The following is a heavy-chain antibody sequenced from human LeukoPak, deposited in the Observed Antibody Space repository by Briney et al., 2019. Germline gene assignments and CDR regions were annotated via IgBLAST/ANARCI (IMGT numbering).Heavy chain of an antibody. CDR3: TTERGDHYYDSSGYYIDY. CDR1: GYTFTGYY. D-gene: IGHD3-22*01. V-gene: IGHV1-2*02. Sequence: AASVKVSCKASGYTFTGYYMHWVRQAPGQGLEWMGWINPNSGGTNYAQKFQGRVTTTRDTSISTAYMELSRLRSDDTAVYYCTTERGDHYYDSSGYYIDYWGQGTLVTVSS. CDR2: INPNSGGT. J-gene: IGHJ4*02.